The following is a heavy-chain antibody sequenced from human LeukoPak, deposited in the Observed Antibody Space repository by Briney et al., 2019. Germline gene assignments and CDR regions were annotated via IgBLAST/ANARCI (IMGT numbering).Heavy chain of an antibody. CDR2: ISYDGNTK. J-gene: IGHJ6*02. Sequence: GGSLRLSCAASGFTFSSYGIHWVRQAPGKGLEWVAVISYDGNTKYYADSVKGRFTISRDNSKNTLYLQMNSLRVEDTAVYYCAKDSAEKSLGYYYYAMDVWGQGTTATVSS. CDR1: GFTFSSYG. D-gene: IGHD3-16*01. CDR3: AKDSAEKSLGYYYYAMDV. V-gene: IGHV3-30*18.